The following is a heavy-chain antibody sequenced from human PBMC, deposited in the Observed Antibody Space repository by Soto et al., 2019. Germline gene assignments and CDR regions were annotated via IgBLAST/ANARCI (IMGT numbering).Heavy chain of an antibody. D-gene: IGHD3-10*01. CDR1: SDPTSTHT. CDR2: IYETGGT. Sequence: QVQLQESGPGMVKPSETLSLTCTVSSDPTSTHTWGWIRQTPGKGLEWIGYIYETGGTAYNPSLNGLVTISLDSSTKELALKLSSATAADTAMYHCVRQGIGPLHGLVDVWGRGTTVIVSS. CDR3: VRQGIGPLHGLVDV. V-gene: IGHV4-59*08. J-gene: IGHJ6*02.